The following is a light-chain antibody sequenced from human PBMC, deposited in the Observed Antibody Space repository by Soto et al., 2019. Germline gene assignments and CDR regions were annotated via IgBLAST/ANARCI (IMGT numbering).Light chain of an antibody. CDR1: QSISTSY. CDR3: QQYGSSGT. V-gene: IGKV3-20*01. CDR2: GSS. Sequence: EIVLTQSPGTLSLSPGERATLSCRASQSISTSYLAWYQQKPGQAPRLLIYGSSSRATGTLDRFSGSGSGTDFTLTISRLEPEDFAVYYCQQYGSSGTFGQGTKVDIK. J-gene: IGKJ1*01.